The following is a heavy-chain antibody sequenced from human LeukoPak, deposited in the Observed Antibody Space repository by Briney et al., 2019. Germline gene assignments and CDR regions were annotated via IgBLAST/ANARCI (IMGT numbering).Heavy chain of an antibody. CDR3: GLSGNYYYYYMNV. CDR1: GGTFRTFA. V-gene: IGHV1-69*13. D-gene: IGHD6-25*01. J-gene: IGHJ6*03. CDR2: IIPIFGIP. Sequence: SVKVSCKASGGTFRTFAISWVRQAPGQGLEWMGGIIPIFGIPDSAQKFQGRLTITADESTTTAYMELSSLRSDDTAIYYCGLSGNYYYYYMNVWGKGTTVTISS.